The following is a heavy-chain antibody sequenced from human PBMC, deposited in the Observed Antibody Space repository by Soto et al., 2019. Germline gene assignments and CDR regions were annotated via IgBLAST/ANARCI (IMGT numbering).Heavy chain of an antibody. D-gene: IGHD2-8*01. V-gene: IGHV3-21*01. Sequence: PGGSLRLSCAASGFTFSSYSMNWVRQAPGKGLEWVSSISSSSSYIYYADSVKGRFTISRDNAKNSLYLQMNSLRAEDTAVYYCARVDHIVLMVHAISAYYGMDVWGQGTTVTVSS. CDR3: ARVDHIVLMVHAISAYYGMDV. J-gene: IGHJ6*02. CDR1: GFTFSSYS. CDR2: ISSSSSYI.